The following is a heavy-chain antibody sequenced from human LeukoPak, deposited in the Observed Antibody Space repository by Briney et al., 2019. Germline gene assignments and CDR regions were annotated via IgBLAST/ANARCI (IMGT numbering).Heavy chain of an antibody. Sequence: SQTLSLTCTVSGGSISSGSYYWSWIRQPAGKGLEWIGRIYTSGSTNYNPSLKSRVTISLDTFKNQLYLKLSSVTDAHKGLSSSARGTTTMVRAVIGFAPWGQGTLVNVSS. CDR2: IYTSGST. J-gene: IGHJ5*02. V-gene: IGHV4-61*02. CDR1: GGSISSGSYY. D-gene: IGHD3-10*01. CDR3: ARGTTTMVRAVIGFAP.